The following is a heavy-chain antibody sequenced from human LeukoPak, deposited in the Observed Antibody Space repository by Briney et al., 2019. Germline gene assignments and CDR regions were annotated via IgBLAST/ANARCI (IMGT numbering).Heavy chain of an antibody. CDR1: GYTFTGYY. V-gene: IGHV1-2*02. D-gene: IGHD5-24*01. Sequence: ASVKVSCKASGYTFTGYYMHWVRQAPGQGLEWMGWINPNSGGTNYAQKFQGRVTMTRDASISAVYMELSRLRSDDTAVYYCARDGTGVYNLVQYWGQGTLVTVSS. J-gene: IGHJ4*02. CDR2: INPNSGGT. CDR3: ARDGTGVYNLVQY.